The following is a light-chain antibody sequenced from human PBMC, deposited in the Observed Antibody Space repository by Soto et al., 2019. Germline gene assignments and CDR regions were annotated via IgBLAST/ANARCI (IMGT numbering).Light chain of an antibody. J-gene: IGKJ1*01. Sequence: EIVLTQSPATLSLSPGKRATLSCRASQSDSSYLAWYQQKPGQAPRLLIYDASNRATGIPARFSGSGSGTDFTLPISSLEPEDFSVYYCQPRSNWPRTFGQWTKVEIK. CDR1: QSDSSY. V-gene: IGKV3-11*01. CDR2: DAS. CDR3: QPRSNWPRT.